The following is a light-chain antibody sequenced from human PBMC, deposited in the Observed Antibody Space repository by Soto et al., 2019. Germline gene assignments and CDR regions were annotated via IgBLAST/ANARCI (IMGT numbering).Light chain of an antibody. CDR3: QQYNNWPGT. V-gene: IGKV1-39*01. CDR2: AAS. CDR1: QSISSY. J-gene: IGKJ1*01. Sequence: DIQMTQSPSSLSASVGDRVTITCRASQSISSYLNWYQQKPGKAPTLLIYAASSLQSGVPSRFSGSGSGTEFTLTISSLRSEDFAVYYCQQYNNWPGTFGQGTKVDIK.